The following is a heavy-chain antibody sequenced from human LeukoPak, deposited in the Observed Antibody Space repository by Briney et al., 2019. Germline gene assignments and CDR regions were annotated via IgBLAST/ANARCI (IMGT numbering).Heavy chain of an antibody. Sequence: GASVKVSCKASGYIFTSFYMHWVRQAPGQGLEWMGIIKPSGGDTSFAQKFQARVTLTRDTSTSTVYMELSSLRSEDTAVYYCARVVYYDSSGYLDYWGQGTLVTVSS. CDR1: GYIFTSFY. V-gene: IGHV1-46*01. CDR3: ARVVYYDSSGYLDY. J-gene: IGHJ4*02. D-gene: IGHD3-22*01. CDR2: IKPSGGDT.